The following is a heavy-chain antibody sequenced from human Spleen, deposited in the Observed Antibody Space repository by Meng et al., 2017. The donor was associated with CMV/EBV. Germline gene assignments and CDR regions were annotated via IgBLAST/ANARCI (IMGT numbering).Heavy chain of an antibody. V-gene: IGHV3-33*01. J-gene: IGHJ4*02. Sequence: GESLKISCAASGFTFSNYGMHWVRQALGKAPEWVAVIWYDGSNKDHADSVKGRFTISRDNIKNTLYLQMNRLRAEDTAVYYCARVYSSSSDFDYWGQGTLVTVSS. CDR1: GFTFSNYG. D-gene: IGHD6-6*01. CDR2: IWYDGSNK. CDR3: ARVYSSSSDFDY.